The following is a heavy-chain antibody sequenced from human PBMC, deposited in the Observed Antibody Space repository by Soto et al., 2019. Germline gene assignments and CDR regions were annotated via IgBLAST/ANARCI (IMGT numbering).Heavy chain of an antibody. CDR3: ATDTTSRVYDYYYYMDV. Sequence: EVELLESGGGLVQPGGSLRLSCAASGFTFSSYAMSWVRQGPGKGLEWVSIVSGSGDSTYYADSVKGRFTVSRDNSKNTLYLQMNSPRADDTAVYYGATDTTSRVYDYYYYMDVWGKGTTVTVSS. V-gene: IGHV3-23*01. J-gene: IGHJ6*03. CDR2: VSGSGDST. CDR1: GFTFSSYA. D-gene: IGHD1-26*01.